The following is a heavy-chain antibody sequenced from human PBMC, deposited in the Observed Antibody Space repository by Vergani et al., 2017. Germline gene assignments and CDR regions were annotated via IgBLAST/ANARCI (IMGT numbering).Heavy chain of an antibody. CDR3: ARVVPAANDAFDI. J-gene: IGHJ3*02. D-gene: IGHD2-2*01. V-gene: IGHV4-61*02. Sequence: QVQLQESGPGLVKPSQTLSLTCTVSGGSISSGSYYWSWIRQPAGKGREWIGRIYTSGSTNYNPSLKSRVTMSVDTSKNQFSLKLSSVTAADTAVYYCARVVPAANDAFDIWGQGTMVSVSS. CDR1: GGSISSGSYY. CDR2: IYTSGST.